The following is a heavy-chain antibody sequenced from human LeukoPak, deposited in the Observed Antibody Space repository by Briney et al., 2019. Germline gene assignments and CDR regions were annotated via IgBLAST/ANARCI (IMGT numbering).Heavy chain of an antibody. CDR2: INPNSGGT. V-gene: IGHV1-2*02. J-gene: IGHJ4*02. CDR3: ARQTYGDYYFDY. CDR1: GYTFTGYC. D-gene: IGHD4-17*01. Sequence: GASVKVSCKASGYTFTGYCMHWVRQAPGQGLEWMGWINPNSGGTNYAEKFQGRVTMTRDTSISTAYMELSRLRSDDTAVYYCARQTYGDYYFDYWGQGTLVTVSS.